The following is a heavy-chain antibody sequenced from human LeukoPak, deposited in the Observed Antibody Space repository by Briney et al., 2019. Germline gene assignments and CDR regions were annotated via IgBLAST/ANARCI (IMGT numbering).Heavy chain of an antibody. CDR3: ARGGQYGDYWYFDL. D-gene: IGHD4-17*01. V-gene: IGHV4-4*07. J-gene: IGHJ2*01. CDR1: GGSISSYY. Sequence: SETLSLTCTVSGGSISSYYWSWIRQPAGKGLEWIGRIYTSGSTNYNPSLKSRVTMSVDTSKNKFSLKLSSVTAADTAVYYCARGGQYGDYWYFDLWGRGTLVTVSS. CDR2: IYTSGST.